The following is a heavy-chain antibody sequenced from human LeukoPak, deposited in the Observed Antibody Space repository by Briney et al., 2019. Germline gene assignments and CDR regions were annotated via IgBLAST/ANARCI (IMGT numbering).Heavy chain of an antibody. CDR1: GSIFTSYW. D-gene: IGHD4-17*01. CDR3: ARLTTVTTPADY. Sequence: GASLQISCKGSGSIFTSYWIGWVRQLPGKGLEWMGIIYPGDSDTRYSPSFQGQVTISADKSISTAYLQWSSLKASDTAMYYCARLTTVTTPADYWGQGTLVTVSS. J-gene: IGHJ4*02. V-gene: IGHV5-51*01. CDR2: IYPGDSDT.